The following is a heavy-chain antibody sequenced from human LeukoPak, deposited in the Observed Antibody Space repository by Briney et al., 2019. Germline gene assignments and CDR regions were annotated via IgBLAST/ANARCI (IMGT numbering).Heavy chain of an antibody. CDR1: GFTFDDYG. D-gene: IGHD2-15*01. V-gene: IGHV3-20*04. CDR2: INWNGGST. Sequence: AGGSLRLSCAASGFTFDDYGMSWVRHAPGKGLEWVSGINWNGGSTVYADSVKGRFTISRDNAKNSLYLQMNSLRAEDTALYYCARDPTLGYCSGGSCYPIPYGMDVWGQGTTVTVSS. CDR3: ARDPTLGYCSGGSCYPIPYGMDV. J-gene: IGHJ6*02.